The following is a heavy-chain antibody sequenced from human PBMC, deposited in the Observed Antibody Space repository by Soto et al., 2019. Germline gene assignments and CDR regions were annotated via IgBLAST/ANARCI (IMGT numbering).Heavy chain of an antibody. CDR1: GFTFSSYA. V-gene: IGHV3-64*01. J-gene: IGHJ4*02. CDR3: ARVGAYCSGGSCYSSGPADY. D-gene: IGHD2-15*01. CDR2: ISSNGGST. Sequence: GGSLRLSCAASGFTFSSYAMHWVRQAPGKGLEYVSAISSNGGSTYYANSVKGRFTISRDNSKNTLYLQMGSLRAEDMAVYYCARVGAYCSGGSCYSSGPADYWGQGTLVTVSS.